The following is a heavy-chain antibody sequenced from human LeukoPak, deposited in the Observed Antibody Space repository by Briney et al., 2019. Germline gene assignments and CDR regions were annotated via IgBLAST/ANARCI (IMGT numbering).Heavy chain of an antibody. CDR2: INPNSGGT. J-gene: IGHJ6*02. CDR1: GYTFTGYY. CDR3: ARSMRRLRYFDWSTAADYYYGMDV. Sequence: ASVKVSCKASGYTFTGYYMHWVRQAPGQGLEWMGWINPNSGGTNYAQKFQGRVTMTRDTSISTAYMELSRLRSDDTAVYYCARSMRRLRYFDWSTAADYYYGMDVWGQGTTVTVSS. V-gene: IGHV1-2*02. D-gene: IGHD3-9*01.